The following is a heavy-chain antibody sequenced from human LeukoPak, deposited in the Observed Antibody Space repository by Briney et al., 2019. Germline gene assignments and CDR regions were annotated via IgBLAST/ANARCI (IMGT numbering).Heavy chain of an antibody. CDR3: AKDLMGSGSYYNLFDY. V-gene: IGHV3-23*01. D-gene: IGHD3-10*01. CDR2: ISGSGGST. Sequence: GGSLRLSCAASGFTFSNHAMSWVRQAPGKGLEWVSAISGSGGSTYYADSVKGRFTISRDNSKNTLYLQMNSLRAEDTAVYYCAKDLMGSGSYYNLFDYWGQGTLVTVSS. J-gene: IGHJ4*02. CDR1: GFTFSNHA.